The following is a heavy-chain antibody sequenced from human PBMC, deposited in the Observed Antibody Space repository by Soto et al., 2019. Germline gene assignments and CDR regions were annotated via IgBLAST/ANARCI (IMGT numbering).Heavy chain of an antibody. D-gene: IGHD1-26*01. CDR2: ISGQIAKT. CDR1: GYSFHNFG. V-gene: IGHV1-18*04. CDR3: ARGPPSGSFSLTPRY. Sequence: QVQLVQSGPEVKKPGASVKVSCKASGYSFHNFGIIWVRQAPGQGLEWMGWISGQIAKTNYAQKFQGKVTMTTDTSTSTAYMELNTLTSDDTPMYYCARGPPSGSFSLTPRYWGQGTLVTVSS. J-gene: IGHJ4*02.